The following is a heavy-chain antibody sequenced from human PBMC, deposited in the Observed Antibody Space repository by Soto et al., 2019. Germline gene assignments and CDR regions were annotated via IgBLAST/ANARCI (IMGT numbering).Heavy chain of an antibody. CDR2: IYHSGST. J-gene: IGHJ5*02. Sequence: SETLSLTCAVSGYSISSGYYWGWIRQPPGKGLEWIGSIYHSGSTYYNPSPKSRVTISVDTSKNQFSLKLSSVTAADTAVYYCARVLGRYSSGSNWFDPWGQGTLVTVSS. CDR3: ARVLGRYSSGSNWFDP. CDR1: GYSISSGYY. D-gene: IGHD6-19*01. V-gene: IGHV4-38-2*01.